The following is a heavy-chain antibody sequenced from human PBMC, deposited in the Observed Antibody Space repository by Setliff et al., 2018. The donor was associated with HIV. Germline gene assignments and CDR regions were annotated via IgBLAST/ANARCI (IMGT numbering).Heavy chain of an antibody. CDR1: GGRFSSYA. J-gene: IGHJ6*03. CDR3: ARGTDGDYYYYMDV. D-gene: IGHD3-10*01. V-gene: IGHV1-69*06. CDR2: IIPMFGSA. Sequence: SVKVSCKASGGRFSSYAMSWVRQAPGQGLEWMGGIIPMFGSANYAQKFQGRVTITADRSTRTVYMVLSSLRSEDTAVYYCARGTDGDYYYYMDVWGKGTTVTVSS.